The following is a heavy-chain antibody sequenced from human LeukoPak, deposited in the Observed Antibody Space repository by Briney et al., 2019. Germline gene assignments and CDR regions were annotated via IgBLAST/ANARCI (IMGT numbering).Heavy chain of an antibody. Sequence: GGSLRLSCAASGFTFSGSAVHWVRQASGKGLEWVGRIRSKANSYATAYAASVKGRFTISRDDSKNTAYLQMNSLKTEDTAVYYCTRHKGTYDILTGYTNWFDPWGQGTLVTVSS. CDR3: TRHKGTYDILTGYTNWFDP. CDR2: IRSKANSYAT. V-gene: IGHV3-73*01. CDR1: GFTFSGSA. J-gene: IGHJ5*02. D-gene: IGHD3-9*01.